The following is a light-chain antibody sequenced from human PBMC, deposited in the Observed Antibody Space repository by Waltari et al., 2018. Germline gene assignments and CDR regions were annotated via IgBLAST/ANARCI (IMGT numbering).Light chain of an antibody. Sequence: QSALTQPASLSGSPGQSITISCTGTSCDVGGYNYVSWFHQHPGKAPKLVIYDVTKRPSGVSNRFSGSKSGNTASLTISGLQAEDEADYYCSSYTSSSAWVFGGGTKLTVL. CDR2: DVT. J-gene: IGLJ3*02. CDR1: SCDVGGYNY. CDR3: SSYTSSSAWV. V-gene: IGLV2-14*01.